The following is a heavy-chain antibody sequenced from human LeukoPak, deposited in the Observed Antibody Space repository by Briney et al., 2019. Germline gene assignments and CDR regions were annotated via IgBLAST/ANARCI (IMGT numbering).Heavy chain of an antibody. J-gene: IGHJ3*02. D-gene: IGHD2-15*01. V-gene: IGHV1-18*01. CDR3: ARERWGLAAPYLACDM. CDR1: GYTFTSYD. CDR2: ISSYSGNT. Sequence: ASVKVSCKASGYTFTSYDILWVRQAPGQGLEWMGWISSYSGNTNYAQKLQGRVTMHRDTSKRTAYMELRSLRSDDTAVDYCARERWGLAAPYLACDMWGQGTRLTV.